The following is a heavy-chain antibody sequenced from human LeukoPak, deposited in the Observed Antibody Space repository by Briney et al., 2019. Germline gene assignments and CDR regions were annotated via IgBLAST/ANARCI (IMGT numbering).Heavy chain of an antibody. CDR1: GFTFSSYW. J-gene: IGHJ3*02. CDR2: ISSSRYI. CDR3: ARDVTSPEAFDI. V-gene: IGHV3-21*01. D-gene: IGHD2-21*02. Sequence: PGGSLRLSCAASGFTFSSYWMHWVRQAPGKGLEWVSSISSSRYIYYADSVKGRFTISRDNAKNSLYLQMNSLRAEDTAVYYCARDVTSPEAFDIWGQGTMATVSS.